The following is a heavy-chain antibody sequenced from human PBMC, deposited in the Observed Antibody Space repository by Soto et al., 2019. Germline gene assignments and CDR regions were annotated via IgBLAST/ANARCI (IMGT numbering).Heavy chain of an antibody. CDR1: GFTFSSYA. V-gene: IGHV3-23*01. CDR3: AKGSHSSSWYVDFDS. J-gene: IGHJ4*02. Sequence: EVQLLESGGGLVQPGGSLRLSCAASGFTFSSYAMSWVRQAPGKGLEWVSAISGSGGSTYYADSVKGRFTISRDNSKNTLFLQLNSLRAEDTAVYYCAKGSHSSSWYVDFDSWGQGSLVTVSS. D-gene: IGHD6-13*01. CDR2: ISGSGGST.